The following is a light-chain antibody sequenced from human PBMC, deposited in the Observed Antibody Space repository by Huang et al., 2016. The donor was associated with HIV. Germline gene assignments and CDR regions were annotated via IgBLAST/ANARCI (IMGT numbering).Light chain of an antibody. Sequence: IVMTQSPDSLAVSLGERATIKCKSSQSLLSASNSQNYLAWYQQKVGQPPKLLIYCASTRAPGVPALFSGSGSGPDFSLTSANLQAEGVAIYYCQQYYTTPRTFGPGTKVEIK. CDR2: CAS. CDR1: QSLLSASNSQNY. CDR3: QQYYTTPRT. J-gene: IGKJ3*01. V-gene: IGKV4-1*01.